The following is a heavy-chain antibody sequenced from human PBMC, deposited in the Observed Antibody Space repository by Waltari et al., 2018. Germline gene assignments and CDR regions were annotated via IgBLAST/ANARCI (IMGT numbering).Heavy chain of an antibody. V-gene: IGHV3-53*02. CDR3: ATGHALFGEPIDY. D-gene: IGHD3-10*02. CDR2: IYSGCST. Sequence: EVQLVETGGGLIQPGGSLRLSCAASGFTVSSNYMSWVRQAPGKGLEWVSVIYSGCSTYYADSVKGRFTISRDNSKNTLYLQMNSLRAEDTAVYYCATGHALFGEPIDYWGQGTLVTVSS. CDR1: GFTVSSNY. J-gene: IGHJ4*02.